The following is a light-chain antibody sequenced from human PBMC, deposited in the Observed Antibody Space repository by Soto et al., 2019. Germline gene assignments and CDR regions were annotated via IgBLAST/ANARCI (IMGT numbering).Light chain of an antibody. J-gene: IGKJ1*01. CDR1: QRGLYSSNNKHY. Sequence: DIVMTQSPDSLAVSLGERATINCKSSQRGLYSSNNKHYLAWYQQKPGQPPKLLIYWASTRESGVPDRFSGSGSGTDFTLTISSLQAEDVAVYYCQQYYSTPRTFGQGTKVEIK. CDR3: QQYYSTPRT. V-gene: IGKV4-1*01. CDR2: WAS.